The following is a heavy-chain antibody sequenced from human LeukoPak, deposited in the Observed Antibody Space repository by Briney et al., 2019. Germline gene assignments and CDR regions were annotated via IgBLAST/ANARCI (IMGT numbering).Heavy chain of an antibody. CDR3: ARVRCSGGSCYVDY. J-gene: IGHJ4*02. CDR1: GGSISSGGYY. D-gene: IGHD2-15*01. CDR2: IYYSGST. V-gene: IGHV4-31*03. Sequence: SETLSLTCTVSGGSISSGGYYWSWIRQHPGKGVEWIGYIYYSGSTYYNPSLKSRVTISVDTSKNQFSLKLSSVTAADTAVYYCARVRCSGGSCYVDYRGQGTLVTVSS.